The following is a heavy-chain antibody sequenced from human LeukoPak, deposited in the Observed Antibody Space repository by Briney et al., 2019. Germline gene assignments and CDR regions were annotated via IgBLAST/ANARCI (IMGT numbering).Heavy chain of an antibody. CDR1: GGSISSSSYY. Sequence: PSETLSLTCTVSGGSISSSSYYWGWIRQPPGKGLEWIGSIYYSGSTYYNPSLKSRVTISVDTSKNQFSLKLSSVTAADTAVYYCAKDLVFSFLRLVFDYWGQGTLVTVSS. V-gene: IGHV4-39*07. CDR2: IYYSGST. D-gene: IGHD3-9*01. J-gene: IGHJ4*02. CDR3: AKDLVFSFLRLVFDY.